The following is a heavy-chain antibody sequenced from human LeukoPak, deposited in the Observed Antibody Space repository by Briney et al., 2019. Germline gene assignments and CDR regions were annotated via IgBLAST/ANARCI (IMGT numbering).Heavy chain of an antibody. D-gene: IGHD2-2*01. CDR2: INPNSGDT. Sequence: ASVKVSCTASGYTFTGYHMHWVRQAPGQGLEWMGRINPNSGDTNYAQKFQGRVTMTRDTSISTAYMELSRLRSDDTAVYYCARDYCSSTSCLFDYWGQGTLVTVSS. J-gene: IGHJ4*02. V-gene: IGHV1-2*06. CDR1: GYTFTGYH. CDR3: ARDYCSSTSCLFDY.